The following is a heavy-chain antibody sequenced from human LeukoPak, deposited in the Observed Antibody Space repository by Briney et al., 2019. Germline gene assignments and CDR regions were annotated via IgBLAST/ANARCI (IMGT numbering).Heavy chain of an antibody. Sequence: SQTLSLTCAISGDGVSSNSAAWNWIRQSPSRGLEWLGRTYYRSKWYNDYAVSVKSRIAINPDTSKNQFSLQLNSMTPEDTAVYYCASSDNSGHLLAYWGQGTLVTVSS. CDR1: GDGVSSNSAA. J-gene: IGHJ4*02. CDR3: ASSDNSGHLLAY. CDR2: TYYRSKWYN. V-gene: IGHV6-1*01. D-gene: IGHD3-22*01.